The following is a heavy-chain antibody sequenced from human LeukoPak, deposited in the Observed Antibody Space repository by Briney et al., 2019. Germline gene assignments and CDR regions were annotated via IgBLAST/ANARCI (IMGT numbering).Heavy chain of an antibody. Sequence: SQTLSLTCAVSGGSISSGGYSWSWIRQPPGKGLEWIGYIYHSGSTYYNPSLKSRVTISVDRSKNQFSLKLSSVTAADTAVYYCARSGRRYLDPWGQGTLVTVSS. CDR2: IYHSGST. D-gene: IGHD6-6*01. J-gene: IGHJ5*02. V-gene: IGHV4-30-2*01. CDR1: GGSISSGGYS. CDR3: ARSGRRYLDP.